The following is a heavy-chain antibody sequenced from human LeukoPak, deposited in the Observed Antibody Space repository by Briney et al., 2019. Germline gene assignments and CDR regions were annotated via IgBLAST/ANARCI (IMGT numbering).Heavy chain of an antibody. Sequence: SETLSLTCTVSGGSISSSSYYWGWIRQPPGKGLEWIGSIYYSGSTYYNPSLKSRVTISVDTSKNQFSLKLSSVTAADTTVYYCAILPRITMVRGVSDYFMDVWGKGTTVTISS. CDR3: AILPRITMVRGVSDYFMDV. CDR2: IYYSGST. D-gene: IGHD3-10*01. J-gene: IGHJ6*03. V-gene: IGHV4-39*01. CDR1: GGSISSSSYY.